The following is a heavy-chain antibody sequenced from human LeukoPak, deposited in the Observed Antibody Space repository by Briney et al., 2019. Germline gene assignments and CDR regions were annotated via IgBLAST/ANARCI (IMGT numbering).Heavy chain of an antibody. D-gene: IGHD3-10*01. J-gene: IGHJ4*02. CDR3: AKDFTPVWFGESEPTYYFDY. CDR1: GFIFSSYW. CDR2: INSDGSST. V-gene: IGHV3-74*01. Sequence: GGSPRLSCAASGFIFSSYWMHWVRQAPGKGLVWVSRINSDGSSTSYADSVKGRFTISRDNAKNSLYLQMNSLRAEDTALYYCAKDFTPVWFGESEPTYYFDYWGQGTLVTVSS.